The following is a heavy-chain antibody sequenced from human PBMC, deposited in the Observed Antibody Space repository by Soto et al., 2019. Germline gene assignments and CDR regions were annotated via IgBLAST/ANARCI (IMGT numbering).Heavy chain of an antibody. J-gene: IGHJ4*02. CDR2: ISGSGGST. CDR1: GFTFSSYA. D-gene: IGHD3-9*01. CDR3: AKDSNYDILTGYYNYFDY. V-gene: IGHV3-23*01. Sequence: GGSLRLSCAASGFTFSSYAMSWVRQAPGKGLEWVSAISGSGGSTYYADSVKGRFTISRDNSKNTLYPQMNSLRAEDTAVYYCAKDSNYDILTGYYNYFDYWGQGTLVTVSS.